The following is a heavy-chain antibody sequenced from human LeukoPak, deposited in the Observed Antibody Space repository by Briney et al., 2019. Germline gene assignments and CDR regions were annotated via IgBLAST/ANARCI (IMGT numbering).Heavy chain of an antibody. CDR3: AREGPPYYDFWSGYYLNWFDP. J-gene: IGHJ5*02. D-gene: IGHD3-3*01. V-gene: IGHV3-30*02. CDR1: GFTFSSYG. CDR2: IRYDGSNK. Sequence: GGSLRLSCAASGFTFSSYGMHWVRQAPGKGLEWVAFIRYDGSNKYYADSVKGRFTISRDNSKNTLYLQMNSLRSEDTAVYYCAREGPPYYDFWSGYYLNWFDPWGQGTLVTVSS.